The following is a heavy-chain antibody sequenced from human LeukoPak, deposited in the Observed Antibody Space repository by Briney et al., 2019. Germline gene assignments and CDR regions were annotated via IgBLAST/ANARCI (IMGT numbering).Heavy chain of an antibody. J-gene: IGHJ6*03. V-gene: IGHV1-46*01. D-gene: IGHD2-21*02. CDR3: ASSYCGGDCSDHYYYMDV. CDR2: INPSGGST. Sequence: ASVKVSCKASGYTFTSYYMHWVRQAPGQGLEWMGIINPSGGSTSYAQKFQGRVTMTRDMSTSTVYMELSSLRSEDTAVYYCASSYCGGDCSDHYYYMDVWGKGTTVTVSS. CDR1: GYTFTSYY.